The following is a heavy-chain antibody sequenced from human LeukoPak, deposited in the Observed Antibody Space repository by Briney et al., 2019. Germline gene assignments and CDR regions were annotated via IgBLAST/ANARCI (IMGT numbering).Heavy chain of an antibody. Sequence: SETLSLTCTVSGGSISSYYWSWIRQPPGKGLEWIGYIYYGGSTNYNPSLKSRVTISVDTSKNQFSLKLSSVTAADTAVYYCARAFYYCDSSGYFIPPYFDYWGQGTLVTVSS. V-gene: IGHV4-59*12. CDR1: GGSISSYY. CDR2: IYYGGST. D-gene: IGHD3-22*01. CDR3: ARAFYYCDSSGYFIPPYFDY. J-gene: IGHJ4*02.